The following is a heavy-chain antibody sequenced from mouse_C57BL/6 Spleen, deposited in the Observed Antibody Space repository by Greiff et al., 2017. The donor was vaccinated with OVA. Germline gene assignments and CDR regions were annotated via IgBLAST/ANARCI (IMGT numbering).Heavy chain of an antibody. Sequence: EVQLKEPGAELVKPGASVKLSCTASGFNIKDYYMHWVKQRPEQGLEWIGRLDPYDGETKYAPNFQGKATITADTSSNTAYLQLSSLTSEDTAVDYCAREGDCWYFDVWGTGTTVTVSS. CDR3: AREGDCWYFDV. V-gene: IGHV14-2*01. J-gene: IGHJ1*03. CDR2: LDPYDGET. CDR1: GFNIKDYY.